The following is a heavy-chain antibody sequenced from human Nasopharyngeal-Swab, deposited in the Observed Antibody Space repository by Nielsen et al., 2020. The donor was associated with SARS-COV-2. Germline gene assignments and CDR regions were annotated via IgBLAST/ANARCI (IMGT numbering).Heavy chain of an antibody. D-gene: IGHD6-19*01. V-gene: IGHV3-21*06. CDR3: ARLPSAWGRRDFDY. CDR1: GFTFSTYS. Sequence: GESLKISCAASGFTFSTYSMIWVRQAPAKGLEWVSWISSSVSYIYYADSVKGRFTISRDNAKTALYLQMSSLRAEDTAVYYCARLPSAWGRRDFDYWGQGTLVTVSS. CDR2: ISSSVSYI. J-gene: IGHJ4*02.